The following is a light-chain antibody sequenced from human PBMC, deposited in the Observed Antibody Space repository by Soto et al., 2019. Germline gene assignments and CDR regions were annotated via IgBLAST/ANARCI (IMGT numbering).Light chain of an antibody. CDR1: QNVGSRY. CDR2: GTS. CDR3: QQYNSWPLT. J-gene: IGKJ4*01. V-gene: IGKV3-20*01. Sequence: EIVLTQSPGTLSLSPGERATLSCRASQNVGSRYLAWYQQKPGQAPRLLIYGTSNRATGIPDRFSGSGSGTDFSLTISSLEPGDLAVYYCQQYNSWPLTFGGGTKVDIK.